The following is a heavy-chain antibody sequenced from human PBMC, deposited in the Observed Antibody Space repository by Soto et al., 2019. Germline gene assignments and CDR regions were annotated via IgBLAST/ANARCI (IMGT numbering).Heavy chain of an antibody. CDR2: IHAGGTT. D-gene: IGHD3-10*01. CDR1: GFTVSTNY. J-gene: IGHJ6*02. CDR3: ARDTNPPYYYGSRNFHGMDV. V-gene: IGHV3-53*01. Sequence: EVQLVESGGGLIQPGGSLRLSCAASGFTVSTNYMSWVRQAPGKGLEWVSVIHAGGTTFYADSVKRRFTISRDSSKNTRYLQMSSLRAEDTSVYYCARDTNPPYYYGSRNFHGMDVWGQGTTVSVSS.